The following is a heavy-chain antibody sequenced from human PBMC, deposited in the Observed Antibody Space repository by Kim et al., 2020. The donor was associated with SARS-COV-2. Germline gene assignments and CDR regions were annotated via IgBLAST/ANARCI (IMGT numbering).Heavy chain of an antibody. J-gene: IGHJ4*02. CDR1: GGSISSGSYY. D-gene: IGHD3-10*01. CDR3: ARDHMVRGVDY. Sequence: SETLSLTCTVSGGSISSGSYYWSWIRQPAGKGLEWIGRIYTSGSTNYNPSLKSRVTISVDTSKNQFSLKLSSVTAADTAVYYCARDHMVRGVDYWGQGTLVTVSS. V-gene: IGHV4-61*02. CDR2: IYTSGST.